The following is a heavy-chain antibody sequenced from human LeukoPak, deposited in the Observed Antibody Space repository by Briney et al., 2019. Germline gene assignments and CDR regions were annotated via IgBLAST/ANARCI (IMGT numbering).Heavy chain of an antibody. V-gene: IGHV1-69*13. CDR2: IIPIFGTA. CDR3: ASLLGYCSSTSCPEAP. Sequence: GASVKVPCKASGGTFSSYAISWVRQAPGQGLEWMGGIIPIFGTANYAQKFQGRVTITADESTSTAYMELSSLRSEDTAVYYCASLLGYCSSTSCPEAPWGQGTLVTVSS. CDR1: GGTFSSYA. D-gene: IGHD2-2*01. J-gene: IGHJ5*02.